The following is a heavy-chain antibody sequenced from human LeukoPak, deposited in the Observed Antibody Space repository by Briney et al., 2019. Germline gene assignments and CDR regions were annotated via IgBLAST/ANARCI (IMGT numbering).Heavy chain of an antibody. J-gene: IGHJ4*02. CDR2: IFYSGNT. D-gene: IGHD3-10*01. Sequence: SETLSLTCSVSGDSITTSYWNWIRQPPGQGLEWIGSIFYSGNTKYNPALQSRVTISVDTSKNQFSLEVNSVTAADTAVYYCAGTQVRGDHGGWGQGTLVTVSS. CDR1: GDSITTSY. V-gene: IGHV4-59*03. CDR3: AGTQVRGDHGG.